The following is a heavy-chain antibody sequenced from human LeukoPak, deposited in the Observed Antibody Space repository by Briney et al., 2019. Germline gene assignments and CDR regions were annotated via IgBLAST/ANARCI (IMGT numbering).Heavy chain of an antibody. J-gene: IGHJ4*02. D-gene: IGHD4-17*01. Sequence: PGGSLRLSCAASGFTVSSNYMSWVRQAPGKGLEWVSVIYSGGSTYYADSVKGRFAISRDNSKNTLYLQMDSLRAEDTAVYYCARVPTMVTTVYFDYWGQGTLVTVSS. V-gene: IGHV3-53*01. CDR1: GFTVSSNY. CDR3: ARVPTMVTTVYFDY. CDR2: IYSGGST.